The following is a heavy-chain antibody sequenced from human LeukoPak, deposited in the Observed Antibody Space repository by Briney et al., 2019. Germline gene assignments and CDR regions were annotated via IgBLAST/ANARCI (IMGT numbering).Heavy chain of an antibody. J-gene: IGHJ4*02. CDR2: IYYSGST. V-gene: IGHV4-39*07. CDR3: ARDVPGYSYGFNDY. CDR1: GGSISSSSYY. Sequence: SETLSLTCTVSGGSISSSSYYWGWIRQPPGKGLEWIGSIYYSGSTYYNPSLKSRVTISVDTSKNQFSLKLSSVTAADTAVYYCARDVPGYSYGFNDYWGQGTLVTVSS. D-gene: IGHD5-18*01.